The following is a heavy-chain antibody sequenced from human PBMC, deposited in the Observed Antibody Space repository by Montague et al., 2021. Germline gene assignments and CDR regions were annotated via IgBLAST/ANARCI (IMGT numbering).Heavy chain of an antibody. Sequence: SETLSLTCTVTGGSISEFYWSWIRQSPEKGLEWIGYIYDSGTTNYNPSLKSRVTISADTSMNQLSLNPRSVTAADTAVYFCARRLGIRAPFDYWGQGTLVTVSS. D-gene: IGHD7-27*01. CDR2: IYDSGTT. J-gene: IGHJ4*02. CDR3: ARRLGIRAPFDY. V-gene: IGHV4-59*08. CDR1: GGSISEFY.